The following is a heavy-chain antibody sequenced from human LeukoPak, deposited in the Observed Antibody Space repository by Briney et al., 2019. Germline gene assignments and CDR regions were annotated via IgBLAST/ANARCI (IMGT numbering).Heavy chain of an antibody. CDR1: GFTVSSNY. J-gene: IGHJ6*03. CDR3: ASGSGSYRTPYYYMDV. CDR2: IYSGGST. D-gene: IGHD3-10*01. V-gene: IGHV3-53*01. Sequence: PGGSLRLSCAASGFTVSSNYMSWVRQAPGKGLDGVSFIYSGGSTNYADSVKGRFTISRDNSKNTLYLQMNSRRAEDTAVYYCASGSGSYRTPYYYMDVWGKGTTVTVSS.